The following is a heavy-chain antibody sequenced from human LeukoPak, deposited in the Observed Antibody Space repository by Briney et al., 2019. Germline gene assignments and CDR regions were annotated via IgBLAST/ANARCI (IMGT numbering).Heavy chain of an antibody. J-gene: IGHJ4*02. CDR2: IGGSGSYT. CDR1: GFTLSTYA. CDR3: ARDWYDY. V-gene: IGHV3-23*01. Sequence: GGSLRLSCAASGFTLSTYAMIWGRQAPGKGLEWVSVIGGSGSYTYYADSVKGRFTISRDNSKDTLYLQMNSLRAEDTAVYYCARDWYDYWGQGTLVTVSS. D-gene: IGHD6-13*01.